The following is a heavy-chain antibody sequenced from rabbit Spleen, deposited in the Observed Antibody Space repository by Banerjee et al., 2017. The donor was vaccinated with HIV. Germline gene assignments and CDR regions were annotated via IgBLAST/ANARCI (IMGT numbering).Heavy chain of an antibody. J-gene: IGHJ4*01. CDR2: IDTGSSGST. Sequence: QQQLEESGGGLVKPGGTLALTCKASGIDFSNYYYMCWVRQAPGKGLVWIGCIDTGSSGSTYYASWAKGRFTISKASSTTVTLEMTSLTAADTATYICARDLVTVIGWNFNLWGQGTLVTVS. V-gene: IGHV1S45*01. CDR1: GIDFSNYYY. D-gene: IGHD5-1*01. CDR3: ARDLVTVIGWNFNL.